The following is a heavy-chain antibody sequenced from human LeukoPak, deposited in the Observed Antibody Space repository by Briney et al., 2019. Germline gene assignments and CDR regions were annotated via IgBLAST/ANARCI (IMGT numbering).Heavy chain of an antibody. J-gene: IGHJ6*03. D-gene: IGHD1-26*01. Sequence: SETLSLTCTVSGGSISAHYWSWIRQPPGKGLEYIGDVYYTGTTNYSPSLKSRVTMSVDTPKNQFSLRLTSVTAADTALYYCAKFGTYPVHVSYSYYYMDVWGKGTTVTVSS. CDR3: AKFGTYPVHVSYSYYYMDV. V-gene: IGHV4-59*11. CDR1: GGSISAHY. CDR2: VYYTGTT.